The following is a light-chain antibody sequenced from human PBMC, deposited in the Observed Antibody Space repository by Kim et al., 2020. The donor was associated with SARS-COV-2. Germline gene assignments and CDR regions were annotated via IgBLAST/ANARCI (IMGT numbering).Light chain of an antibody. CDR1: NIGSKS. CDR2: YDS. Sequence: APGKKATITCGGNNIGSKSLHWYQQKTGRAPVLVIYYDSDRPSGIPERFSGSNSGNTATLTIIRVEAGDEADYYCQVWNSSSDHPVFGGGTQLTVL. CDR3: QVWNSSSDHPV. J-gene: IGLJ2*01. V-gene: IGLV3-21*04.